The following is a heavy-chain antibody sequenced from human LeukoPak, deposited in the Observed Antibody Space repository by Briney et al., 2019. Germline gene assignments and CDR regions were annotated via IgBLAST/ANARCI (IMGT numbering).Heavy chain of an antibody. V-gene: IGHV3-74*01. CDR3: ARYWSYDFWSIYYMED. J-gene: IGHJ4*02. D-gene: IGHD3-3*01. CDR2: INSDGNST. CDR1: GFTFSNYW. Sequence: GGSLRLSCAASGFTFSNYWMHWVRQAPGKGLVWVSRINSDGNSTSYADSVKGRFTISRDNAKNTLYLQINSLRAEDTAVYYCARYWSYDFWSIYYMEDWGQGTLVTVSS.